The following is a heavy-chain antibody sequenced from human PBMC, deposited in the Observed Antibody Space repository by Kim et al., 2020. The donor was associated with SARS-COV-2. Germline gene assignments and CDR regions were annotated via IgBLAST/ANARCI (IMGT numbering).Heavy chain of an antibody. V-gene: IGHV4-39*01. J-gene: IGHJ4*02. D-gene: IGHD6-13*01. CDR3: ASRDTYSSSWYPNSSPHDY. CDR1: GGSISSSSYY. CDR2: IYYSGST. Sequence: SETLSLTCTVSGGSISSSSYYWGWIRQPPGKGLEWIGSIYYSGSTYYNPSLKSRVTISVDTSKNQFSLKLSSVTAADTAVYYCASRDTYSSSWYPNSSPHDYWGQGTLVTVSS.